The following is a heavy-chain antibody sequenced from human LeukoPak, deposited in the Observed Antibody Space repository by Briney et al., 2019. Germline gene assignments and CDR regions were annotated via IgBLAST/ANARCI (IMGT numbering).Heavy chain of an antibody. CDR3: ARGLPRYCSGGSCYSRWFDP. J-gene: IGHJ5*02. CDR1: GYTFTGYY. D-gene: IGHD2-15*01. Sequence: GASVKVSCKASGYTFTGYYMHWVRQAPGQGLEWMGWINPNSGGTNYAQKFQGRVTMTRDTSISTAYVELSRLRSDDTAVYYCARGLPRYCSGGSCYSRWFDPWGQGTLVTVSS. CDR2: INPNSGGT. V-gene: IGHV1-2*02.